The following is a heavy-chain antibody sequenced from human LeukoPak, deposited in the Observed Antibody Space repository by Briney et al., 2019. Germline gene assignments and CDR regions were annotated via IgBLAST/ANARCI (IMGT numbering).Heavy chain of an antibody. CDR2: INPNSGGT. J-gene: IGHJ5*02. V-gene: IGHV1-2*02. CDR1: GYTLTELS. Sequence: ASVKVSCKVSGYTLTELSMHWVRQAPGKGLEWMGWINPNSGGTNYAQKFQGRVTMTRDTSISTAYMELRSLRSDDTAVYYCARAREEYNWFDPWGQGTLVTVSS. CDR3: ARAREEYNWFDP.